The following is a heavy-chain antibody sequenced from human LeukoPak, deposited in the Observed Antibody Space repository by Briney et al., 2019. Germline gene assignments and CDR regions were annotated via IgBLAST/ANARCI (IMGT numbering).Heavy chain of an antibody. CDR2: IKQDGSEK. Sequence: PGGSLRLSCAASGLTFRSYWMSWVRQAPGKGLKWVANIKQDGSEKYYVDSVKGRFTISRDNAKNSLYLQMDSLRVEDTAVYYCARGYSSDYWGQGTLVTVSS. D-gene: IGHD5-18*01. CDR3: ARGYSSDY. V-gene: IGHV3-7*01. CDR1: GLTFRSYW. J-gene: IGHJ4*02.